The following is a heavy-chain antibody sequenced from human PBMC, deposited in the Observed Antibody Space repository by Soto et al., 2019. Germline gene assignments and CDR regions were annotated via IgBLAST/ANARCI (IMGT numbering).Heavy chain of an antibody. D-gene: IGHD1-1*01. V-gene: IGHV3-30*01. CDR3: ARGNLDV. J-gene: IGHJ6*02. Sequence: QVQLVESGGGVVQPGRSLRLSYAASGFTLSKFVMHWVRQAPGKGLDWLAVTSNDGINTYYAASVKGRFTISRDNSMNMVYLQMNSLRDEDTALYYCARGNLDVWGQGTTVIVSS. CDR1: GFTLSKFV. CDR2: TSNDGINT.